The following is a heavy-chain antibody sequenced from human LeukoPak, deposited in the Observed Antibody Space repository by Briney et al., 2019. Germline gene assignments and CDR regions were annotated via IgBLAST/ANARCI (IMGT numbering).Heavy chain of an antibody. J-gene: IGHJ5*02. D-gene: IGHD6-25*01. CDR3: ARDVPGYNWFDP. Sequence: ASVKVACKASGYTFTSYGISWVRQAPGQGLEWMGWISAYNGNTNYAQKLQGRVTMTTDTSTSTAYMELRSLRSDDTAVYYCARDVPGYNWFDPWGQGTLVTVSS. CDR1: GYTFTSYG. V-gene: IGHV1-18*01. CDR2: ISAYNGNT.